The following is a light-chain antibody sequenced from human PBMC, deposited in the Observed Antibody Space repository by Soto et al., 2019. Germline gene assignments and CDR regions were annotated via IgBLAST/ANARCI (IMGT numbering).Light chain of an antibody. CDR3: QQRYSIPYT. Sequence: DIQMTQSPSSLSASVGDRVTLTCRASQSISTYLNWYQQKPDKDPKLLIYAASILQSGVPSRFSGSRSGTHFTLNISSLQPKDLATYYCQQRYSIPYTFGQGTKLEIK. V-gene: IGKV1-39*01. CDR2: AAS. J-gene: IGKJ2*01. CDR1: QSISTY.